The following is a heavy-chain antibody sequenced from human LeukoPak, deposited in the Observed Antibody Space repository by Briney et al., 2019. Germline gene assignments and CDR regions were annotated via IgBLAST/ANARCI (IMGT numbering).Heavy chain of an antibody. CDR2: INHSGST. CDR1: GGSFSGYY. Sequence: SETLSLTCAVYGGSFSGYYWSWIRQPPGKGLEWIGEINHSGSTNHNPSLKSRVTISVDTSKNQFSLKLSSVTAADTAVYYCARERELVPAAVFDYWGQGTLVTVSS. V-gene: IGHV4-34*01. CDR3: ARERELVPAAVFDY. J-gene: IGHJ4*02. D-gene: IGHD2-2*01.